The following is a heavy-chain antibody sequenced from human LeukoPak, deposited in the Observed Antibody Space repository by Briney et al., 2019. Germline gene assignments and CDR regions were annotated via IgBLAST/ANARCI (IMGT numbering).Heavy chain of an antibody. J-gene: IGHJ6*03. V-gene: IGHV3-20*04. CDR3: ARLPSYYDSSGYYSSYYYYMDV. CDR2: INWNGGST. Sequence: GSLRLSCAASGFIFDDYGMSWVRQVPGKGLEWVAGINWNGGSTGLADSVRGRFTTSRDHAKNTLYMQMNSLRAEDTALYYCARLPSYYDSSGYYSSYYYYMDVWGKGPTVTVSS. D-gene: IGHD3-22*01. CDR1: GFIFDDYG.